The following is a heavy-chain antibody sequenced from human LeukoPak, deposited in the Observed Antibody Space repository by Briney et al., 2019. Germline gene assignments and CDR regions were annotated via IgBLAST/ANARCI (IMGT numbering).Heavy chain of an antibody. CDR3: ARNRMVRGVVFLNYYYYMDV. J-gene: IGHJ6*03. D-gene: IGHD3-10*01. CDR2: IIPIFGTA. V-gene: IGHV1-69*06. CDR1: GYTFTGYY. Sequence: GASVKVSCKASGYTFTGYYMHWVRQAPGQGLEWMGGIIPIFGTANYAQKFQGRVTITADKSTSTAYMELSSLRSEDTAVYYCARNRMVRGVVFLNYYYYMDVWGKGTTVTVSS.